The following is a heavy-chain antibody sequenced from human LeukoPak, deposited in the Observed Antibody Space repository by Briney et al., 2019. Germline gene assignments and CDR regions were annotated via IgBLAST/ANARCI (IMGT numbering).Heavy chain of an antibody. CDR2: ISGSGGST. J-gene: IGHJ4*02. V-gene: IGHV3-23*01. Sequence: PGGSLRLSCAASGFTFSSNAMSWVRQAPGKGLEWVSAISGSGGSTYYADSVKGRFTISRDNSKNTLYLQMNSLRAEDTAVYYCAKVASMVRGVGLDYWGQGTLVTVSS. D-gene: IGHD3-10*01. CDR3: AKVASMVRGVGLDY. CDR1: GFTFSSNA.